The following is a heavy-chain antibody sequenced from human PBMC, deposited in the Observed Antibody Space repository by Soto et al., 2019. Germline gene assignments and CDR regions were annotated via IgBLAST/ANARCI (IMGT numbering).Heavy chain of an antibody. Sequence: EVQLLESGGGLVQPGGSLRLSCAASGFTFNSHAMGWVRQAPGKGLYWVASISGTGDRTQYADSVKGRFTISRDNSKDTLYLQMNSLRPEDTALYYCAKGQYPLGYLDYWGQGTLVTVSS. D-gene: IGHD2-2*01. CDR3: AKGQYPLGYLDY. CDR1: GFTFNSHA. CDR2: ISGTGDRT. J-gene: IGHJ4*02. V-gene: IGHV3-23*01.